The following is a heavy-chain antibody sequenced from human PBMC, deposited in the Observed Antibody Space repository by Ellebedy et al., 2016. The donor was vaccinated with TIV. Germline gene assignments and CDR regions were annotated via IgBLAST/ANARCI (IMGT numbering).Heavy chain of an antibody. CDR2: ISGSGGST. D-gene: IGHD3-10*01. J-gene: IGHJ6*02. V-gene: IGHV3-23*01. CDR1: GFTLSSYA. CDR3: AKTYYYGSGTQIYGLDV. Sequence: GESLKISXAASGFTLSSYAMSWVRQAPGKGLEWVSGISGSGGSTYYADSVKGRLTISRDNSKNTLYLQINSLRVEDTALYFCAKTYYYGSGTQIYGLDVWGQGTTVTVSS.